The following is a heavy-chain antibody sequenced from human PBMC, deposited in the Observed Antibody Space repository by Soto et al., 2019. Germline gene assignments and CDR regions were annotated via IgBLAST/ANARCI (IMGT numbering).Heavy chain of an antibody. V-gene: IGHV1-46*01. Sequence: QVLLLQSGGELRKPGASLELSCQASGYSFISHYINWVRQAPGRSFEWLGMVNPRTGSPSYARKFVGRLSMTRDRSTSTVHMTLNSLTSEDTAIYYCAREGDPVTVLDYWGQGTVVSVSS. CDR1: GYSFISHY. J-gene: IGHJ4*02. CDR2: VNPRTGSP. D-gene: IGHD4-17*01. CDR3: AREGDPVTVLDY.